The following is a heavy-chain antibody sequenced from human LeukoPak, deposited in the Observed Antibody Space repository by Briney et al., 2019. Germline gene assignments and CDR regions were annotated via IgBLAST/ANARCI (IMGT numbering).Heavy chain of an antibody. J-gene: IGHJ3*01. CDR1: GFTFSNYW. V-gene: IGHV3-7*01. CDR2: IKEDGSEK. CDR3: ANEGGGAFDF. Sequence: GGSLRLSCAASGFTFSNYWTSWVRQAPGKGLEWVANIKEDGSEKYYVDSVKGRFTISRDNAKNSLYLQMNSLRAEDTAVYFCANEGGGAFDFWGQGTMVTVSS. D-gene: IGHD3-16*01.